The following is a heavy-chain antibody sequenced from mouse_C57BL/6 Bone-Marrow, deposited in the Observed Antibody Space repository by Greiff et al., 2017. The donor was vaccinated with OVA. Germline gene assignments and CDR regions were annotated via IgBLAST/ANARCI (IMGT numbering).Heavy chain of an antibody. CDR2: IYPGDGDT. D-gene: IGHD1-1*01. J-gene: IGHJ1*03. CDR3: ARRAYGSSSRYFDV. CDR1: GYAFSSSW. Sequence: QVQLQQSGPELVKPGASVKISCKASGYAFSSSWMNWVKQRPGKGLEWIGRIYPGDGDTNYNGKFKGKATLTADKSSSTAYMQLSSLTSEDSAVYFCARRAYGSSSRYFDVWGTGTTVTVSS. V-gene: IGHV1-82*01.